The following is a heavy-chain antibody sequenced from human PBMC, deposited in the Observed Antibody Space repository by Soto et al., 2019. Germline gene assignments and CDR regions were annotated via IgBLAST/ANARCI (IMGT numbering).Heavy chain of an antibody. CDR2: INPSGST. CDR1: GGSFSGYY. V-gene: IGHV4-34*01. J-gene: IGHJ4*02. Sequence: QVQLQQWGAGLLKPSETLSLTCADYGGSFSGYYWSWIRQPPGMGLEWLGEINPSGSTSYNPSLESRVTISVDTSKNHLSLKLTSATAADTAVYYCARARDGGAAFWRQGTLVTVSS. CDR3: ARARDGGAAF. D-gene: IGHD4-17*01.